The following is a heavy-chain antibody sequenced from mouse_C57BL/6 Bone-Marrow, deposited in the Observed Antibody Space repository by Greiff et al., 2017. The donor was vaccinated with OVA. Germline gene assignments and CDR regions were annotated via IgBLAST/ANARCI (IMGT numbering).Heavy chain of an antibody. D-gene: IGHD1-1*01. CDR3: ARFPYYGSSYYAMDY. J-gene: IGHJ4*01. CDR2: IYPGSGST. CDR1: GYTFTSYW. V-gene: IGHV1-55*01. Sequence: VQLQQPGAELVKPGASVKMSCKASGYTFTSYWITWVKQRPGQGLVWIGDIYPGSGSTNYNEKFKSKATLTVDTSSSTAYMQLSSLTSEDSAVYYCARFPYYGSSYYAMDYWGQGTSVTVSS.